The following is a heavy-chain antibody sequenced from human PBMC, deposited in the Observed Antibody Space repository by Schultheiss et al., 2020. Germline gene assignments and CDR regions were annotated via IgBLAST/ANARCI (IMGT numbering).Heavy chain of an antibody. Sequence: GESLKISCAASGFTFSSYGMHWVRQAPGKGLEWVAVISYDGSNKYYADSVKGRFTISRDNSKNTLYLQMNSLRAEDTAVYYCARGRFSGSYFYFDYWGQGTLVTVSS. D-gene: IGHD1-26*01. CDR1: GFTFSSYG. CDR3: ARGRFSGSYFYFDY. CDR2: ISYDGSNK. V-gene: IGHV3-30*03. J-gene: IGHJ4*02.